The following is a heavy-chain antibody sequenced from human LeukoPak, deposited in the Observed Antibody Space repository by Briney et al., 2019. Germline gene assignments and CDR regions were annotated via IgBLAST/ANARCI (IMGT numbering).Heavy chain of an antibody. CDR1: GFTFSNAW. V-gene: IGHV3-23*01. J-gene: IGHJ4*02. D-gene: IGHD2-21*02. CDR2: ISGSGGST. Sequence: PGGSLRLSCAASGFTFSNAWMSWVRQAPGKGLEWVSAISGSGGSTYYADSVKGRFSISRDNSKNTVNLQMNSLRAEDTTVYYCAKVYEAYCAGDCYSFFDYWGQGILVTVSS. CDR3: AKVYEAYCAGDCYSFFDY.